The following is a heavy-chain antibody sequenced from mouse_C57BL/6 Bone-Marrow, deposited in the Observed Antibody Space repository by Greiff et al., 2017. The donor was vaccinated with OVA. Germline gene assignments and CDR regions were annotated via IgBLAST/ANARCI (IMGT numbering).Heavy chain of an antibody. CDR2: IYPGSGNT. CDR1: GYSFTSYY. V-gene: IGHV1-66*01. J-gene: IGHJ1*03. Sequence: VQLQQSGPELVKPGASVKISCKASGYSFTSYYIHWVKQRPGQGLEWIGWIYPGSGNTKYNEKFKGKATLTADTSSSTAYMQLSSLTSEDSAVYYCARTRYDGSSYGYFDVWGTGTTVTVSS. D-gene: IGHD1-1*01. CDR3: ARTRYDGSSYGYFDV.